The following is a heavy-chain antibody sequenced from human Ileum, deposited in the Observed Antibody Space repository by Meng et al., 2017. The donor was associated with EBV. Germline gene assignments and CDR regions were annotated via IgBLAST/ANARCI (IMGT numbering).Heavy chain of an antibody. V-gene: IGHV4-39*01. J-gene: IGHJ4*02. CDR1: WGAISSSKSC. D-gene: IGHD4-17*01. Sequence: HLLLQDSCPGLVKPSEPLVLTLMFSWGAISSSKSCWGWIRQPPGKGLELIQSICYTDYTYYNPSLKSRVTISADKSKNQFSLRLNSLTAADTAVYYCAMGPDYAKTGYWGQGTLVTVSS. CDR2: ICYTDYT. CDR3: AMGPDYAKTGY.